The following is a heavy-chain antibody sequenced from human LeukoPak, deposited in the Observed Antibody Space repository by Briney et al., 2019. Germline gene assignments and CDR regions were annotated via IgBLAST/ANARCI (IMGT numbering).Heavy chain of an antibody. CDR1: GFMFSDYA. D-gene: IGHD3-22*01. V-gene: IGHV3-23*01. CDR2: ISGSGGSI. J-gene: IGHJ5*02. Sequence: GGSLRVSCAASGFMFSDYAMSWVRQAPGKGLEGVSSISGSGGSIYDADSVKGRFTISRDNSKNTLYLQMNSLRAEDTAVYYCAKTKAFTSGFPLDLWGQGTLVTVSS. CDR3: AKTKAFTSGFPLDL.